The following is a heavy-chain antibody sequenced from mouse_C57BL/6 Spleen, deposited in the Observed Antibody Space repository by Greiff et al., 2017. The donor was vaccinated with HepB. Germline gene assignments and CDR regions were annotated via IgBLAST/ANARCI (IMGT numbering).Heavy chain of an antibody. V-gene: IGHV1-69*01. Sequence: QVQLQQPGAELVMPGASVKLSCKASGYTFTSYWMHWVKQRPGQGLEWIGEIDPSDSYTNYNQKFKGKSTLTVDKSSSTAYMQLSSLTSEDSAVYYCARSPAYYGSSFFDYWGQGTTLTVSS. CDR1: GYTFTSYW. J-gene: IGHJ2*01. CDR3: ARSPAYYGSSFFDY. CDR2: IDPSDSYT. D-gene: IGHD1-1*01.